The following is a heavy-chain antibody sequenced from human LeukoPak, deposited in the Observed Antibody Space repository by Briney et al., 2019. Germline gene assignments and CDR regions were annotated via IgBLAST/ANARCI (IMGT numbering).Heavy chain of an antibody. V-gene: IGHV1-2*02. CDR1: GYTFTSYY. Sequence: ASVKVSCKTSGYTFTSYYMHWVRQAPGQGLEWMGWVNPTSGGTNYAQKFQGRVTMTRDTSISTAYMELRRLRYDDTAVYYCATAVIVAVFGDAFDIWGQGTLVTVSS. CDR2: VNPTSGGT. CDR3: ATAVIVAVFGDAFDI. D-gene: IGHD6-13*01. J-gene: IGHJ3*02.